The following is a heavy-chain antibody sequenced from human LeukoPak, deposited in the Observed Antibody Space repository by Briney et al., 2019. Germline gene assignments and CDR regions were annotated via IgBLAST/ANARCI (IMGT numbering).Heavy chain of an antibody. V-gene: IGHV3-30*03. CDR3: AREGYYDSSGFLGFYYYGMDV. D-gene: IGHD3-22*01. CDR2: ISYDGSNK. CDR1: GFTFSSYG. Sequence: SGGSLRLSCAASGFTFSSYGMHWVRQAPGKGLEWVAVISYDGSNKYYADSVKGRFTISRDNAKNSLYLQMNSLRAEDTAVYYCAREGYYDSSGFLGFYYYGMDVWGQGTTVIVSS. J-gene: IGHJ6*02.